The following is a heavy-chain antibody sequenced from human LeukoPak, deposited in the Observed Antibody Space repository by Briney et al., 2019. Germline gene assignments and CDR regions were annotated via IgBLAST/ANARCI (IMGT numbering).Heavy chain of an antibody. J-gene: IGHJ6*03. Sequence: GGSLRLSCTASGFTFSNHNMNWVRQAPGEGLEWVSYTSTSSRTIYYADSVKGRFTISRDNAKNSLYLQMNSLRAEDTAVYYCARGSGSFYYYMDVWGKGTTVTVSS. CDR2: TSTSSRTI. V-gene: IGHV3-48*04. CDR3: ARGSGSFYYYMDV. D-gene: IGHD3-10*01. CDR1: GFTFSNHN.